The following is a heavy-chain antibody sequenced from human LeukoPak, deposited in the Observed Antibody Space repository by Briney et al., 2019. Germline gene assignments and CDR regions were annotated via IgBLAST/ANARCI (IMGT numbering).Heavy chain of an antibody. CDR3: ARDSGLRFLEWPGMDV. CDR2: IYYSGST. Sequence: PETLSLTCTVSGGSVSSGSYYWSWIRQPPGKGLEWIGYIYYSGSTNYNPSLKSRVTISVDTSKNQFSLKLSSVTAADTAVYYCARDSGLRFLEWPGMDVWGQGTTVTVSS. J-gene: IGHJ6*02. D-gene: IGHD3-3*01. V-gene: IGHV4-61*01. CDR1: GGSVSSGSYY.